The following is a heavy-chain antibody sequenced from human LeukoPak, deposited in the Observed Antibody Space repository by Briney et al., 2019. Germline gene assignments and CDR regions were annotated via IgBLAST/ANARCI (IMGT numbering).Heavy chain of an antibody. CDR2: IIPIFGTA. V-gene: IGHV1-69*05. Sequence: ASVKVSCKASGGTFSSYAISWVRQAPGQGLEWMGRIIPIFGTANYAQKFQGRVTIATDESTNTAYMELSSLRSEDTAVYYCARAPIAVAGNFDYWGQGTLVTVSS. CDR1: GGTFSSYA. CDR3: ARAPIAVAGNFDY. J-gene: IGHJ4*02. D-gene: IGHD6-19*01.